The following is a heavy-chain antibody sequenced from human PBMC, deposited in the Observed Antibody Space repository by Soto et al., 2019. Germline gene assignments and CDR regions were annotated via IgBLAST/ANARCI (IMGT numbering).Heavy chain of an antibody. J-gene: IGHJ6*02. CDR2: ISSSGGST. D-gene: IGHD3-3*01. CDR3: AKGHDFWSSYSYYYGMYV. V-gene: IGHV3-23*01. Sequence: GSLRLSGAASGXTFSKYSMNWVRQAPGKGLELVSGISSSGGSTAYGDSVNCRFTISIDNSKNTLFLQMNSLRADDAAVYFCAKGHDFWSSYSYYYGMYVWGQVTTVTVS. CDR1: GXTFSKYS.